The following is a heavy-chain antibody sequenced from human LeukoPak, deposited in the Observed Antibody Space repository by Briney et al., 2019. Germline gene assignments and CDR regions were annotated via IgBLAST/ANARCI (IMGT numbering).Heavy chain of an antibody. J-gene: IGHJ4*02. D-gene: IGHD1-26*01. CDR3: AGRDC. Sequence: SETLSLTCTVSGGSISDYYWSWIRQPAEKGLECIGRVYTSGGIDYNPSFKSRVTLSVDKSKNQFFLKLTSVTAADTAVYYCAGRDCWGQGTLVTVSS. V-gene: IGHV4-4*07. CDR1: GGSISDYY. CDR2: VYTSGGI.